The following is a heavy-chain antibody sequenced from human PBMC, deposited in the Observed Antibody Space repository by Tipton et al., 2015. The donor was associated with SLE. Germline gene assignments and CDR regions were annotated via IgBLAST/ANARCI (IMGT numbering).Heavy chain of an antibody. CDR3: AKARTGWYGTCYDY. V-gene: IGHV3-23*01. J-gene: IGHJ4*02. D-gene: IGHD6-19*01. CDR2: ISGSGSSR. Sequence: SLRLSCAASGFTFSSYDMHWVRQAAGKGLEWVSVISGSGSSRFYVDSVKGRFTISRDNPKNTLYLQMNSLRADDTAVYYCAKARTGWYGTCYDYWGQGALVTVSS. CDR1: GFTFSSYD.